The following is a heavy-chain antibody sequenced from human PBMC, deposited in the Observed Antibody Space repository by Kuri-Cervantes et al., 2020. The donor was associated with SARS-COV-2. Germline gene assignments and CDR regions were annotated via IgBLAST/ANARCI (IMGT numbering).Heavy chain of an antibody. J-gene: IGHJ3*02. Sequence: GGSLRLSCAASGFTFSSYSMNWVRQAPGRGLEWVSSISSSSSYIYYADSVKGRFTISRDNAKNSLYLQMNSLRAEDTAVYYCARAITVTDAFDIWGQGTMVTVSS. D-gene: IGHD4-17*01. CDR2: ISSSSSYI. CDR3: ARAITVTDAFDI. CDR1: GFTFSSYS. V-gene: IGHV3-21*01.